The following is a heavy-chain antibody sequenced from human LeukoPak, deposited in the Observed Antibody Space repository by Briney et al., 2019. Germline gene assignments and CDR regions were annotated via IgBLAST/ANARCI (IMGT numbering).Heavy chain of an antibody. D-gene: IGHD4-17*01. V-gene: IGHV4-59*01. CDR1: GGSISSYY. J-gene: IGHJ6*03. CDR2: IYYSGST. Sequence: SETLSLTCTVSGGSISSYYWSWIRQPPGKGLESIGYIYYSGSTNYNPSLKSRVTISVDTSKNQFSLKLSSVTAADTAVYYCARDTTHYYYYMDVWGKGTTVTVSS. CDR3: ARDTTHYYYYMDV.